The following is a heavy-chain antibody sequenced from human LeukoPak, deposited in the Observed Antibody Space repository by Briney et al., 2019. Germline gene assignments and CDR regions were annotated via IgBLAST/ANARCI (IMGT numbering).Heavy chain of an antibody. CDR3: ARANYYDSSGPRFDY. V-gene: IGHV3-48*01. J-gene: IGHJ4*02. D-gene: IGHD3-22*01. Sequence: ADSVKGRFTISRDNAKNSLYLQMNSLRAEDTAVYFCARANYYDSSGPRFDYWGQGTLVTVSS.